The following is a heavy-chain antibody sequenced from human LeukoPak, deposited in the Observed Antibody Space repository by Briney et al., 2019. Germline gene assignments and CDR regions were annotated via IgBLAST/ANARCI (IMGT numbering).Heavy chain of an antibody. CDR1: GGSISSHY. D-gene: IGHD2-21*02. V-gene: IGHV4-59*11. Sequence: SETLSLTCTVSGGSISSHYWSWNRQPPGKGLEWIGYIYYSGSTNYNPSLKSRVTISVDTSKNQFSLKLSSVTAADTAVYYCARGAYCGGDCYSLFDYWGQGTLVTVSS. J-gene: IGHJ4*02. CDR3: ARGAYCGGDCYSLFDY. CDR2: IYYSGST.